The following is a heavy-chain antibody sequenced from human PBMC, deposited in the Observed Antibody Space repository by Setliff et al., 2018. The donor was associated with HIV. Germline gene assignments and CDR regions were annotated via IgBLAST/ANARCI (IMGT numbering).Heavy chain of an antibody. CDR1: GASISSGSFY. Sequence: PSETLSLTCTVSGASISSGSFYWSWIRQPAGKGLEWIGRVYTSGTTNYNPSLKSRVTISVDTSKNQFSLKLSSVTAADTALYYCARDHADTYNYLLSGAFDFWGQGTMVTVSS. J-gene: IGHJ3*01. V-gene: IGHV4-61*02. D-gene: IGHD3-10*01. CDR2: VYTSGTT. CDR3: ARDHADTYNYLLSGAFDF.